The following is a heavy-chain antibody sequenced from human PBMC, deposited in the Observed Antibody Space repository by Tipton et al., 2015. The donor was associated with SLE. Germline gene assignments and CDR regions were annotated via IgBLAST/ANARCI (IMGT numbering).Heavy chain of an antibody. CDR2: IYSGGST. CDR1: GFTVSSNY. V-gene: IGHV3-53*05. D-gene: IGHD3-22*01. Sequence: SLRLSCAASGFTVSSNYMSWVRQAPGKGLEWVSVIYSGGSTYYADSVKGRFTISRDNSKNTLYLQMNSLRAEDTAVYYCARDPDSIGFDYWGQGTLVTVSS. J-gene: IGHJ4*02. CDR3: ARDPDSIGFDY.